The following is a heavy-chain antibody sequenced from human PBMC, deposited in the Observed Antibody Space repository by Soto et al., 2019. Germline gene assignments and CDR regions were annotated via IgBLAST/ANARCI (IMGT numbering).Heavy chain of an antibody. Sequence: ASVKVSCKASGGTFSSYTISWVRQAPGQGLEWMGRIIPILGIANYAQKFQGRVTITADRSKNQFSLKLSSVTAADTAVYYCARGGDRSDFDYWGQGTLVTVSS. CDR2: IIPILGIA. CDR1: GGTFSSYT. J-gene: IGHJ4*02. D-gene: IGHD2-21*02. CDR3: ARGGDRSDFDY. V-gene: IGHV1-69*02.